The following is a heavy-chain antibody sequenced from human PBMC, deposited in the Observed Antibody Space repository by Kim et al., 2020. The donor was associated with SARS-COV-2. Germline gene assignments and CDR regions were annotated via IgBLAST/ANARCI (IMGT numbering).Heavy chain of an antibody. V-gene: IGHV3-15*01. CDR1: GFTFTKVW. Sequence: GGSLRLSCAASGFTFTKVWLSWVRQAPGKGLEWVGRIRSKADGGTADYAAPVKGRFTISSDDSKNTLYLQMNGLRAEDTAFYHCTTDYERIGGLCDGETCYPASLWGQGTLVPVSS. J-gene: IGHJ4*02. D-gene: IGHD2-21*01. CDR3: TTDYERIGGLCDGETCYPASL. CDR2: IRSKADGGTA.